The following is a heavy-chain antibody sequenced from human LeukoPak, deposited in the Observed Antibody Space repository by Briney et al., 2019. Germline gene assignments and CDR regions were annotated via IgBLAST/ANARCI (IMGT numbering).Heavy chain of an antibody. Sequence: PGGSLRLSCAASGFTFSDYYMDWVRQSAGKGLEWVGRSRDKANSYATEYAPYVKGRFTVSRDESKNELYLQINSLRIEDTAVYYCARDDGGSYDHWGQGTLVTVSS. J-gene: IGHJ5*02. CDR2: SRDKANSYAT. D-gene: IGHD3-16*01. CDR1: GFTFSDYY. V-gene: IGHV3-72*01. CDR3: ARDDGGSYDH.